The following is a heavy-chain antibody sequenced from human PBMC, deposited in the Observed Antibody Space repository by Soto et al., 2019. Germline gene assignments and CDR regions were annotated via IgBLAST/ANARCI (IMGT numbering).Heavy chain of an antibody. CDR1: GFTFSSYE. D-gene: IGHD3-10*01. V-gene: IGHV3-48*03. Sequence: GGSLRLSCAASGFTFSSYEMNWVRQAPGKGLEWVSYISSSGSTIYYADSVKGRFTISRDNAKNSLYLQMNSLRAEDTAVYYCARETMVDLSYYYGMDVWGQGTTVTVSS. J-gene: IGHJ6*02. CDR3: ARETMVDLSYYYGMDV. CDR2: ISSSGSTI.